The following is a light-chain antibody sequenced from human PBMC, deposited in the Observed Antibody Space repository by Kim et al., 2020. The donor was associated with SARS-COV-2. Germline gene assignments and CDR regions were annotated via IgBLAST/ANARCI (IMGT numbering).Light chain of an antibody. CDR1: QSVSSY. J-gene: IGKJ4*01. CDR2: DAS. V-gene: IGKV3-11*01. CDR3: QQRSNWPPLLT. Sequence: EIVLTQSPATLSLSPGERATLSCRASQSVSSYLAWYQQKPGQAPRLLIYDASNSATGIPARFSGSGSGTDFTLTISSLEPEDFAVYYCQQRSNWPPLLTFGGGTKVDIK.